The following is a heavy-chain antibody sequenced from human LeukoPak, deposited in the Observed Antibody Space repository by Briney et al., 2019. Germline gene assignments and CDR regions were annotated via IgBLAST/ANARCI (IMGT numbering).Heavy chain of an antibody. D-gene: IGHD5-18*01. CDR2: IYYSGST. CDR3: AREGYSYGSGSYYYYYGMDV. CDR1: GGSISSGGYY. V-gene: IGHV4-61*08. J-gene: IGHJ6*02. Sequence: SETLSLTCTVSGGSISSGGYYWSWIRQPPGKGLEWIGYIYYSGSTNYNPSLKSRVTISVDTSKNQLSLKLSSVTAADTAVYYCAREGYSYGSGSYYYYYGMDVWGQGTTVTVSS.